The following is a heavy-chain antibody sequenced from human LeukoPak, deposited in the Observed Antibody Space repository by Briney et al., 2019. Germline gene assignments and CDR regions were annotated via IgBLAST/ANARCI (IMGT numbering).Heavy chain of an antibody. CDR3: ARVYTNVWYSGYLHMDV. CDR2: ISWRNIDI. J-gene: IGHJ6*03. D-gene: IGHD3-16*01. CDR1: GFTFRSNW. Sequence: GGSLRLSCVGSGFTFRSNWMHWVRQAPGKGLEWVSSISWRNIDIEYADSVKGRFTISRDNAKKSLYLQMNNLRAEDTAVYYCARVYTNVWYSGYLHMDVWGKGTTVTVSS. V-gene: IGHV3-21*01.